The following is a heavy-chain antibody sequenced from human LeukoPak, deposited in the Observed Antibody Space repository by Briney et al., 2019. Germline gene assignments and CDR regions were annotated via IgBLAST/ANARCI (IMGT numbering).Heavy chain of an antibody. CDR1: GFSFTSYW. V-gene: IGHV3-74*01. Sequence: GGSLRLSCAASGFSFTSYWMHCVRHAPGKGLVWVSRIKGDGSSISYADSVEGRFTISRDNAKNTVYLQMNSLRAEDTAVYYCARGGLFAYYLDYWGQGTLVTVSS. J-gene: IGHJ4*02. D-gene: IGHD3-10*02. CDR3: ARGGLFAYYLDY. CDR2: IKGDGSSI.